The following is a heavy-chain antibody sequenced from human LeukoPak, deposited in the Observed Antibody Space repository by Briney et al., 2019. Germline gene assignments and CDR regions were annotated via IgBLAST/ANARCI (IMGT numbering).Heavy chain of an antibody. J-gene: IGHJ4*02. CDR1: GFTFSDYY. D-gene: IGHD5-12*01. Sequence: PGGSLRPSCAASGFTFSDYYMSWIRQAPGKGLEWVSDISSSGSTIYYADSVKGRFTISRDNAKNSLYLQMNSLRAEDTAVYYCARDHGRAGYVHEPYFDYWGQGTLVTVSS. CDR2: ISSSGSTI. V-gene: IGHV3-11*01. CDR3: ARDHGRAGYVHEPYFDY.